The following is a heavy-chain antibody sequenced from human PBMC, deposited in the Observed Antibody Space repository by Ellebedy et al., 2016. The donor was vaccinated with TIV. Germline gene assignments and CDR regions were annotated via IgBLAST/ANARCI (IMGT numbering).Heavy chain of an antibody. V-gene: IGHV1-24*01. CDR1: GYTLTELS. CDR2: FDPEDGET. J-gene: IGHJ4*02. Sequence: ASVKVSCKVSGYTLTELSMHWVRQAPGKGLEWMGGFDPEDGETIYAQKFQGRVTITRDISASTAYVDLSGLRSEDTAMYYCARDDGTSWLFDYWGQGTLVTVSA. D-gene: IGHD2-2*01. CDR3: ARDDGTSWLFDY.